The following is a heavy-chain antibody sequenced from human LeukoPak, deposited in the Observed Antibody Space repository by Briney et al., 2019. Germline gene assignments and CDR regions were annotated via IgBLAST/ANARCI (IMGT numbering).Heavy chain of an antibody. J-gene: IGHJ6*02. V-gene: IGHV4-34*01. Sequence: SETLSLTCAVYGGSFSGYYWSWIRQPPGKGLEWIGEINHSGSTNYNPSLRSRVTISVDTSKNQFSLKLSSVTAADTAVCYCARVGITIFGVVKDGMDVWGQGTTVTVSS. CDR3: ARVGITIFGVVKDGMDV. CDR1: GGSFSGYY. CDR2: INHSGST. D-gene: IGHD3-3*01.